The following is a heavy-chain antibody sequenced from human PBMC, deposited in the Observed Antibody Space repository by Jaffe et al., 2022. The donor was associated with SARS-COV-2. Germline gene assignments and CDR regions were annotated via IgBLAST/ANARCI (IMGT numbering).Heavy chain of an antibody. J-gene: IGHJ3*02. D-gene: IGHD3-16*02. CDR3: AKAIPPMGSYRDAFDI. Sequence: EVQLVESGGGLVQPGRSLRLSCAASGFTFDDYAMHWVRQAPGKGLEWVSGISWNSGSIGYADSVKGRFTISRDNAKNSLYLQMNSLRAEDTALYYCAKAIPPMGSYRDAFDIWGQGTMVTVSS. V-gene: IGHV3-9*01. CDR1: GFTFDDYA. CDR2: ISWNSGSI.